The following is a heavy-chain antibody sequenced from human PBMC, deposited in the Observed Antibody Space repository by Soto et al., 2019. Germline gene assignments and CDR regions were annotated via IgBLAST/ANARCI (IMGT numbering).Heavy chain of an antibody. CDR1: GFSFTTSW. V-gene: IGHV5-51*01. CDR2: IYPGDSDT. J-gene: IGHJ6*02. CDR3: ARSHGLDV. Sequence: ESVKISCQGSGFSFTTSWIAWVRQTPGKGLEWMGLIYPGDSDTRYSPSFQGQVTISVDRSIRTAYLQWSSLQASDTAIYYCARSHGLDVWGQGTTVTVSS.